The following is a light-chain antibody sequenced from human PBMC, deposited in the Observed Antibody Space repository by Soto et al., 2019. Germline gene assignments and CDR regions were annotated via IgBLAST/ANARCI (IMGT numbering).Light chain of an antibody. V-gene: IGKV3-20*01. J-gene: IGKJ2*01. CDR3: QYYGTSLYT. CDR1: QSVSSSY. CDR2: GAS. Sequence: EIVLTQSPGTLSLSPGERATLSCRASQSVSSSYLAWYQQKPGQAPRLLIYGASSRATGIPDRFSGSGSGTDFTLTISRLEPEDFAVYYCQYYGTSLYTFGPGTKLEIK.